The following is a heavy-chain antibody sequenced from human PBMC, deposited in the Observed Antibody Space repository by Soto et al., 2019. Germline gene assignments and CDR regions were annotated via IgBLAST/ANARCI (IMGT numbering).Heavy chain of an antibody. CDR1: GFTFSSYA. CDR3: ARDLSGSRDY. D-gene: IGHD6-19*01. V-gene: IGHV3-23*01. CDR2: ISGSGGST. J-gene: IGHJ4*02. Sequence: GGSLRHSCAASGFTFSSYAMSWVRQAPGKGLEWVSAISGSGGSTYYADSVKGRFTISRDNSKNTLYLQMNVLRAEDTAVYYCARDLSGSRDYWGQGTLVTVSS.